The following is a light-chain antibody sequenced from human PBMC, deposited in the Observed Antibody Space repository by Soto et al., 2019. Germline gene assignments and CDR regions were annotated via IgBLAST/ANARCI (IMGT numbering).Light chain of an antibody. CDR1: SSDVGGYNY. V-gene: IGLV2-8*01. J-gene: IGLJ3*02. CDR3: SSYAGSTGV. Sequence: QSVLTQPTSASGSPGQSVTISCTGTSSDVGGYNYVSWYQHHPGKAPKLMIYEVSKRPSGVPDRFSGSKSGNTASLTVSGLQAEDEADYYCSSYAGSTGVFGGGTKLTVL. CDR2: EVS.